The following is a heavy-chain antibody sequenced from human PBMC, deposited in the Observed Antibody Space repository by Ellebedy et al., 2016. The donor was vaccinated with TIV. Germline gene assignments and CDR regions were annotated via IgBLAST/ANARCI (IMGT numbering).Heavy chain of an antibody. Sequence: MPSETLSLTCAVSGGSISSYYWTWIRQPPGKGLEWIAYFYYSGNTNYSPSLKSRVTISVDTSKNQFSLKLSSVTAADTAIYYCARHGERGYSYGYDYYGMDVWGQGTTVTVSS. V-gene: IGHV4-59*08. CDR1: GGSISSYY. CDR3: ARHGERGYSYGYDYYGMDV. CDR2: FYYSGNT. D-gene: IGHD5-18*01. J-gene: IGHJ6*02.